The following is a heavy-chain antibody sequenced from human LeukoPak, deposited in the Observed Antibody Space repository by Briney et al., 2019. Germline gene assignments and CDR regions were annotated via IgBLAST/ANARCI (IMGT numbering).Heavy chain of an antibody. Sequence: GGSLRLTCAASGFTFSSYSMNWVRQAPGKGLEWVAVISYDGSNKYYADSVKGRFTISRDNSKNTLYLQMNSLRAEDTAVYYCAKDLLPNYLPPTGPFDYWGQGTLVTVSS. CDR3: AKDLLPNYLPPTGPFDY. V-gene: IGHV3-30*18. CDR2: ISYDGSNK. D-gene: IGHD2/OR15-2a*01. CDR1: GFTFSSYS. J-gene: IGHJ4*02.